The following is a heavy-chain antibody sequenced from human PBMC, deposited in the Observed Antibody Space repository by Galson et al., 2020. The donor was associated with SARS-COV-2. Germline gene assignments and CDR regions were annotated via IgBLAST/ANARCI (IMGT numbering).Heavy chain of an antibody. D-gene: IGHD6-13*01. Sequence: NYNPSLKSRVTISVDTSKNQFSLKLSSVTAADTAVYYCARGGIAAAGDVGYYYYYGMDVWGQGTTVTVSS. V-gene: IGHV4-34*01. J-gene: IGHJ6*02. CDR3: ARGGIAAAGDVGYYYYYGMDV.